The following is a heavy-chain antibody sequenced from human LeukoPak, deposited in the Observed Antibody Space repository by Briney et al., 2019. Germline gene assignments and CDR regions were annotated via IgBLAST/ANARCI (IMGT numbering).Heavy chain of an antibody. CDR2: IIPIFGTA. CDR1: GGTFSSYA. CDR3: ARDGGLWFGELAYYYMDV. V-gene: IGHV1-69*05. Sequence: RSSVKVSCKASGGTFSSYAISWVRQAPGQGLEWMGRIIPIFGTANYAQKFQGRVTITTDESTSTAYMELSSLRSEDTAVYYCARDGGLWFGELAYYYMDVWGKGTTVTVSS. D-gene: IGHD3-10*01. J-gene: IGHJ6*03.